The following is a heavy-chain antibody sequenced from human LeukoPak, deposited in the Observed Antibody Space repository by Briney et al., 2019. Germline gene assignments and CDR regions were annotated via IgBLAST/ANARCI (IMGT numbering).Heavy chain of an antibody. Sequence: SETLSLTCAVYGGSFSGYYWSWIRQPPGKGLEWIGSIYYSGSTYYNPSLKSRVTISVDTSKNQLSLTLGSVTAADTAVYYCARQGPYCTNGVCFTFMDVWGQGTTVTVSS. J-gene: IGHJ6*02. CDR2: IYYSGST. V-gene: IGHV4-34*01. CDR3: ARQGPYCTNGVCFTFMDV. D-gene: IGHD2-8*01. CDR1: GGSFSGYY.